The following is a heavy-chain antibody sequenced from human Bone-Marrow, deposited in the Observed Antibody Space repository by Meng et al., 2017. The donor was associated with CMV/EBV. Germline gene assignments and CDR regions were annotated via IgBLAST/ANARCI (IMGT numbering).Heavy chain of an antibody. CDR3: ARVGEDYQFDY. CDR1: GDSISLYY. D-gene: IGHD3-10*01. CDR2: IYYSGST. V-gene: IGHV4-59*01. J-gene: IGHJ4*01. Sequence: SETLSLTCTVSGDSISLYYWSWIRQPPGKGLEWIGYIYYSGSTNYNPSLKSRVTISVDTSRNQFSLKLSSVTAADTAVYHCARVGEDYQFDYWGQGTLVTVSS.